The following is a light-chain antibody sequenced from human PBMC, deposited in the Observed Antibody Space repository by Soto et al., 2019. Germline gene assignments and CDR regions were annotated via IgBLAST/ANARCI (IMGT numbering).Light chain of an antibody. J-gene: IGKJ2*01. V-gene: IGKV3-20*01. Sequence: EIVLTQSPGTLSLSPRERATLSCRASQSIFNNYLAWYQQKPGQAPRLLVYGASFRATGIPDRFSGSGSGTEFTLTISRLEPEDSALYYCQQYGGSPFPFGQGTRLEIK. CDR1: QSIFNNY. CDR3: QQYGGSPFP. CDR2: GAS.